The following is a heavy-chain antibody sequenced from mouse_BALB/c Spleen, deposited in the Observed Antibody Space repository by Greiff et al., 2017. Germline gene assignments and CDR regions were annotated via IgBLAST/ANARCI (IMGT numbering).Heavy chain of an antibody. J-gene: IGHJ4*01. V-gene: IGHV5-17*02. D-gene: IGHD2-14*01. Sequence: EVKLMESGGGLVQPGGSRKLSCAASGFTFSSFGMHWVRQAPEKGLAWVAYISSGSSTIYYADRVKGRFTISRDNPKNTLFLQMTSLRSEDTAMYYCARAPTYYRYGEGGYYAMDYWGQGTSVTVSS. CDR1: GFTFSSFG. CDR2: ISSGSSTI. CDR3: ARAPTYYRYGEGGYYAMDY.